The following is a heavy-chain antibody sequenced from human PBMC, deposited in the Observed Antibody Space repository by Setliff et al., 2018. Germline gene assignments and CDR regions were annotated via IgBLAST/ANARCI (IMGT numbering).Heavy chain of an antibody. CDR1: GGSISSGSYY. CDR2: IYTSGST. CDR3: ARGPYNIYDRSGYGFTNWFDP. D-gene: IGHD3-22*01. J-gene: IGHJ5*02. Sequence: SETLSLTCTVSGGSISSGSYYWSWIRQPAGKGLEWIGRIYTSGSTYYNPSLKSRVTISVDTSKEQFSLKLSSVTAADTAVYYCARGPYNIYDRSGYGFTNWFDPWGQGILVTVSS. V-gene: IGHV4-61*02.